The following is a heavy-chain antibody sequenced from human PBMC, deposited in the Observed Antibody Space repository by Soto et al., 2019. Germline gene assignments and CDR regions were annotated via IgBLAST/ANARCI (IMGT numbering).Heavy chain of an antibody. V-gene: IGHV3-33*01. J-gene: IGHJ6*02. CDR3: ARDMTAVVAHYYYDMDV. Sequence: QVQLVESGGGVVQPGRSLRLSCAASGFNFSTYDMYWVRQAPGKGLEWVAVIWYDGSKKYYADSVKGRFTISRDNSKNPLYLHMNSLRAEDTAVYFCARDMTAVVAHYYYDMDVWGQGTTVTVSS. D-gene: IGHD4-17*01. CDR1: GFNFSTYD. CDR2: IWYDGSKK.